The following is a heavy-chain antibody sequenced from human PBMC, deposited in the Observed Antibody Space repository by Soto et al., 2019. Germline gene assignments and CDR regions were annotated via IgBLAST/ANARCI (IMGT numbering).Heavy chain of an antibody. V-gene: IGHV3-21*01. Sequence: GGSLRLSCAASGFTFSSYSMNWVRQAPGKGLEWVSSISSSSSYIYYADSVKGRFTISRDNAKNSLYLQMNSLRAEDTAVYYCARDGLGIAAAGGAFDIWGQGTMVTVSS. J-gene: IGHJ3*02. CDR2: ISSSSSYI. CDR1: GFTFSSYS. CDR3: ARDGLGIAAAGGAFDI. D-gene: IGHD6-13*01.